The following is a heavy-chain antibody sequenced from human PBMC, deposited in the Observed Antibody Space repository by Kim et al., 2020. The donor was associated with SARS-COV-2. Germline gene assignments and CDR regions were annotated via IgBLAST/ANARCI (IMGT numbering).Heavy chain of an antibody. V-gene: IGHV4-34*01. CDR3: ARGALRLHWPFSE. D-gene: IGHD5-12*01. Sequence: SETLSLTCAVYGGSFSGYYWSWIRQPPGKGLEWIGEINHSGSTNYNPSLKSRVTISVDTSKNQFSLKLSSVTAADTAVYYCARGALRLHWPFSEWGQGTLVTVSS. CDR2: INHSGST. CDR1: GGSFSGYY. J-gene: IGHJ4*02.